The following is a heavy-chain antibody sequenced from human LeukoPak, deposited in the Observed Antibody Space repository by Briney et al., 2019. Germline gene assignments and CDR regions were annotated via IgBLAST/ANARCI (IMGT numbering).Heavy chain of an antibody. CDR3: AKGREGQWLVGY. Sequence: GGSLRLSCAASGFTFSSYAMSWVRQAPGKGLEWVSAISGSGGSTYYADSVKGRFTIPRDNSKNTLYLQMNSLRAEDTAVYYCAKGREGQWLVGYWGQGTLVTVSS. CDR1: GFTFSSYA. CDR2: ISGSGGST. V-gene: IGHV3-23*01. D-gene: IGHD6-19*01. J-gene: IGHJ4*02.